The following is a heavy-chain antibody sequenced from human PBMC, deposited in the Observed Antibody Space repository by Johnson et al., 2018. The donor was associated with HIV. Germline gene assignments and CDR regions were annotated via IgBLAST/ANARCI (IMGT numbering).Heavy chain of an antibody. CDR3: AREGGPVTPGAFDI. Sequence: VQLVESGGGLIQPGGSLRLSCAASGFTVSSNYMTWVRQAPGKGLEWVSVIYSGGSTYYADTVKGRCTISSDNAKNSLYLQMNSLRAEDTAVYYCAREGGPVTPGAFDIWGQGTMVTVSS. CDR2: IYSGGST. V-gene: IGHV3-53*01. CDR1: GFTVSSNY. D-gene: IGHD4-23*01. J-gene: IGHJ3*02.